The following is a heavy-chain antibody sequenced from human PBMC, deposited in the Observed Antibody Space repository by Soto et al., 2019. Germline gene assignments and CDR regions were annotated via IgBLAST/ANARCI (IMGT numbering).Heavy chain of an antibody. Sequence: GGSLRLSCAASGFTFSSYAMSWVRQAPGKGLEWVSAISGSVGSTYYADSVKGRFTISRDNSKNTLYLQMNSLRAEDTAVYYCAKEPAMTGWVGWAFDIWGQGTMVTVSS. CDR2: ISGSVGST. CDR1: GFTFSSYA. J-gene: IGHJ3*02. D-gene: IGHD3-9*01. CDR3: AKEPAMTGWVGWAFDI. V-gene: IGHV3-23*01.